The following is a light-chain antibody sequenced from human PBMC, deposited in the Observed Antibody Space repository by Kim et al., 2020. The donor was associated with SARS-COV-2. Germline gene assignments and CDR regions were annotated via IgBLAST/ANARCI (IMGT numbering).Light chain of an antibody. V-gene: IGLV2-14*03. J-gene: IGLJ2*01. CDR1: SSDVGGYNY. CDR3: SSYTSSRIPV. CDR2: DVS. Sequence: GQSITISCTGTSSDVGGYNYVSWYQQHPGKAPRLMIYDVSNRPSGVSNRFSGSKSGHTASLTISGLQAEDEADYYCSSYTSSRIPVFGGGTKLTVL.